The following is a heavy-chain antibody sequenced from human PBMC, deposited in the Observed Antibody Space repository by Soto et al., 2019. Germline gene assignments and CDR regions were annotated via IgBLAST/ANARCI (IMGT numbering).Heavy chain of an antibody. D-gene: IGHD4-17*01. CDR1: GGTFSSHA. CDR2: IIAIFGTA. V-gene: IGHV1-69*13. CDR3: ARPGDHNGDDY. J-gene: IGHJ4*02. Sequence: SVKVSCKASGGTFSSHAISWVRQAPGPRLEWMGGIIAIFGTANYAQKCQGIVTITADESTSTDYMELSSLKSEDTAVYYCARPGDHNGDDYWGQGTLVTVSS.